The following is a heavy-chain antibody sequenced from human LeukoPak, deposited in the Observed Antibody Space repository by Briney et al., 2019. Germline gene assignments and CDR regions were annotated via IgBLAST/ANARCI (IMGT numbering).Heavy chain of an antibody. CDR1: GFTLSNAY. V-gene: IGHV3-23*01. Sequence: GGSLRLSCAASGFTLSNAYMSWVRQAPGKGLEWVSAISGSGGSTYYADSVKGRFTISRDNSKNTLYLQMNSLRAEDTAVYYCAKDFGFGEFFDYWGQGTLVTVSS. CDR2: ISGSGGST. D-gene: IGHD3-10*01. J-gene: IGHJ4*02. CDR3: AKDFGFGEFFDY.